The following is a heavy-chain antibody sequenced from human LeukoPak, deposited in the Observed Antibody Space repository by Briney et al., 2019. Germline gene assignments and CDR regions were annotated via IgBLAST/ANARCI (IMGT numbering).Heavy chain of an antibody. J-gene: IGHJ3*02. V-gene: IGHV3-33*01. D-gene: IGHD3-10*01. CDR3: ARDQGLLWFGELLDPVSKHDAFDI. CDR2: IWYDGSNK. CDR1: GFTFSSYG. Sequence: GGSLRLSCAASGFTFSSYGMHWVRQAPGKGLEWVAVIWYDGSNKYYADSVKGRFTISRDNSKNTLYLQMNSLRAEDTAVYYCARDQGLLWFGELLDPVSKHDAFDIWGQGTMVTVSS.